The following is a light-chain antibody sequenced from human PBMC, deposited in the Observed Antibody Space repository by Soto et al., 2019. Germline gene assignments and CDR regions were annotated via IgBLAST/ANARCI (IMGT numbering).Light chain of an antibody. Sequence: QSVLSQPGSVCGSPGQSFTISCTGTISDVGVYNYVSWYQQHPGKAPKLMIYDVTKRPSGVPDRFSGSKSANTASLTISGLQAEDEADYYCCSYAGSYTFVFGTGTKVTV. CDR3: CSYAGSYTFV. V-gene: IGLV2-11*01. CDR2: DVT. CDR1: ISDVGVYNY. J-gene: IGLJ1*01.